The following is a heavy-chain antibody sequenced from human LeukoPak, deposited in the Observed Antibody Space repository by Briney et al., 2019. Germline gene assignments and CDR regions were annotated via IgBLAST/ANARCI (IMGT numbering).Heavy chain of an antibody. J-gene: IGHJ4*02. CDR1: GFTFSSYG. Sequence: GGSLRLSCAASGFTFSSYGMHWVRQAPGKGLEWVAVISYDGSNKYYADSVKGRFTISRDNSKNTLYLQMNSLRAEDTAVYYCAKVSGGVTTSGFDYWGQGTLVTVSS. V-gene: IGHV3-30*18. CDR2: ISYDGSNK. D-gene: IGHD3-16*01. CDR3: AKVSGGVTTSGFDY.